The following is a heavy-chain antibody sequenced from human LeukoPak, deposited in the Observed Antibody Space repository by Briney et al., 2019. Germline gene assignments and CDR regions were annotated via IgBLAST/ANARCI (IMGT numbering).Heavy chain of an antibody. CDR1: GLTFNSYS. Sequence: NPGGSLGLSCAASGLTFNSYSVYWVRQAPGKGLEWVSSISSSGTYISYADSVKGRFTISRDYAENSVFLQMNSLRVEDTALYYCARDSGTYLGLVDYWGQGTLVTVSS. CDR3: ARDSGTYLGLVDY. V-gene: IGHV3-21*01. D-gene: IGHD1-26*01. CDR2: ISSSGTYI. J-gene: IGHJ4*02.